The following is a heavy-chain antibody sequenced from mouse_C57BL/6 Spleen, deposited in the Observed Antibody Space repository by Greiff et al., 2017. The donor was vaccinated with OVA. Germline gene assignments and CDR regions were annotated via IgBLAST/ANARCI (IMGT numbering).Heavy chain of an antibody. D-gene: IGHD1-1*01. CDR2: INPSNGGT. V-gene: IGHV1-53*01. J-gene: IGHJ4*01. CDR3: ARLGLIGYYAMDY. CDR1: GYTFTSYW. Sequence: QVHVKQSGTELVKPGASVKLSCKASGYTFTSYWMHWVKQRPGQGLEWIGNINPSNGGTNYNEKFKSKATLTVDKSSSTAYMQLSSLTSEDSAVYYGARLGLIGYYAMDYWGQGTSVTVSS.